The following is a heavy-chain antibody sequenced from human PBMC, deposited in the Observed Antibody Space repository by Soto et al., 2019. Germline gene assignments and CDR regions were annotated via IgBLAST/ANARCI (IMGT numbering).Heavy chain of an antibody. CDR2: IHYSGST. D-gene: IGHD2-15*01. CDR3: ASYCSGGSCYSNGFDY. J-gene: IGHJ4*02. CDR1: GGSISGSY. V-gene: IGHV4-59*01. Sequence: PSETLSLPCTFSGGSISGSYWSWIRQTPGKVLEWVGYIHYSGSTNYNPSLKSRVTMSVDSAKNQFPRQLSSVTAADTAVYYCASYCSGGSCYSNGFDYWGQGTLVTVSS.